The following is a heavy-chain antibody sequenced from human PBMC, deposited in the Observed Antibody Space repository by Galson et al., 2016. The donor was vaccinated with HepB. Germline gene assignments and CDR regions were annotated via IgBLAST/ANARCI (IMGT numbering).Heavy chain of an antibody. CDR2: VSHSGGA. J-gene: IGHJ5*01. CDR3: GRDRGLYLIDS. D-gene: IGHD2-8*01. V-gene: IGHV4-4*02. Sequence: SETLSLTCAVSGDAISSDTWWSWVRQPPGKGLEWIGEVSHSGGANYSPSFMSRVIISVDVSKNQFSLKVTSVTAADTAVYYCGRDRGLYLIDSWGQGTLVSVSS. CDR1: GDAISSDTW.